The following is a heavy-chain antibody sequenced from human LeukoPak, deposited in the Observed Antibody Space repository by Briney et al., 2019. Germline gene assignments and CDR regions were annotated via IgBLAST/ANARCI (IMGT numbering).Heavy chain of an antibody. V-gene: IGHV1-2*02. D-gene: IGHD3-22*01. CDR3: ARSHYYDSSGYYPLEIDY. CDR2: INPNSGGT. Sequence: ASVKVSCKASGYTFTGYHMHWVRQAPGQGLEWMGWINPNSGGTNYAQKFQGRVTMTRDTSISTAYMELSRLRSDDTAVYYCARSHYYDSSGYYPLEIDYWGQGTLVTVSS. CDR1: GYTFTGYH. J-gene: IGHJ4*02.